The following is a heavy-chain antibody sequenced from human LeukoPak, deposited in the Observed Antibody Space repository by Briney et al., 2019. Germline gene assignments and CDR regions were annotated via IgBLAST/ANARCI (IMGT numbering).Heavy chain of an antibody. V-gene: IGHV3-7*01. Sequence: GGSLRLSCAVSGLTFSSSWMDWVRQAPGKGLEWVASINPDGNKKYSADSVKGRFTISRDNAENSLYLQMNSLRAEDTAVYYCARVPFDPWGQGTLVTVSS. CDR2: INPDGNKK. J-gene: IGHJ5*02. CDR1: GLTFSSSW. CDR3: ARVPFDP.